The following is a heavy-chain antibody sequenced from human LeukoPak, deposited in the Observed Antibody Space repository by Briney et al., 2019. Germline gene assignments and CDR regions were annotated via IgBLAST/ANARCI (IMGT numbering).Heavy chain of an antibody. CDR3: ARDNLLTGLT. CDR1: GFTFNNYW. V-gene: IGHV3-7*01. J-gene: IGHJ4*02. D-gene: IGHD3-9*01. CDR2: IRYDGSEK. Sequence: GGSLRLSCEASGFTFNNYWMSWVRQAPGKGLEWVANIRYDGSEKYYVASVKGRFTISRDNAKNSLYLQMNSLTAEDTAVYYCARDNLLTGLTGGQGTLVTVSS.